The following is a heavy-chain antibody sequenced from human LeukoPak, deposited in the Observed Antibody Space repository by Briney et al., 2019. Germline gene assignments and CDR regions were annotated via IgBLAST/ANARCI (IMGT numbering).Heavy chain of an antibody. J-gene: IGHJ4*02. CDR3: AKSRGSATYYRGNDY. Sequence: PGGSLRLSCAASGFTFTNYAMTWVRQAPGKGLEWVSSMSNSGDKTYYAESVKGRFTISRDNSKSTLYLQMNSVEAEDTAGYYCAKSRGSATYYRGNDYWGQGTLVTVSS. D-gene: IGHD3-10*01. CDR1: GFTFTNYA. V-gene: IGHV3-23*01. CDR2: MSNSGDKT.